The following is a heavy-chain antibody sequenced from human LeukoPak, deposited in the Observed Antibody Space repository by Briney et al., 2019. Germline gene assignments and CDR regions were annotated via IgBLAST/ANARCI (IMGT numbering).Heavy chain of an antibody. CDR3: ARDRIQLWSSGMDV. CDR2: ISYDGSNK. J-gene: IGHJ6*02. V-gene: IGHV3-30-3*01. Sequence: GGSLRLSCAASGFTFSSYAMSWVRQAPGKGLEWVAVISYDGSNKYYADSVKGRFTISRDNSKNTLYLQMNSLRAEDTAVYYCARDRIQLWSSGMDVWGQGTTVTVSS. D-gene: IGHD5-18*01. CDR1: GFTFSSYA.